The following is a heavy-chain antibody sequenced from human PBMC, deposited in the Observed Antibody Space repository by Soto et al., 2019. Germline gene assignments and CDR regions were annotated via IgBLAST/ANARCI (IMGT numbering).Heavy chain of an antibody. D-gene: IGHD2-2*01. CDR3: ARGRRCSSTSCYYYYMDV. CDR2: MIPNSGNT. V-gene: IGHV1-8*01. Sequence: QVQLVQSGAEVKKPGASVKVSCKASGYTFTSYYINWVRQATGQGLEWMGWMIPNSGNTGYAHKFQGRVTMNRNTSISTAYMELSSLRSEDTAVYYCARGRRCSSTSCYYYYMDVWGKGTTVTVSS. J-gene: IGHJ6*03. CDR1: GYTFTSYY.